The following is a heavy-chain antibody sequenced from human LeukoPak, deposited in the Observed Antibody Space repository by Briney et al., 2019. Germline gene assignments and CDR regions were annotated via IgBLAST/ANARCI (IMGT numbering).Heavy chain of an antibody. CDR2: IIPIFGTA. V-gene: IGHV1-69*13. D-gene: IGHD6-13*01. Sequence: ASVKVSCKASGGNFRTYAMTWVRQAPGQGLEWMGGIIPIFGTANYAQKFQGRVTITADESTSTAYMELSSLRSEDTAVYYCASRSLGGIAAAGRFDPWGQGTLVTVSS. J-gene: IGHJ5*02. CDR1: GGNFRTYA. CDR3: ASRSLGGIAAAGRFDP.